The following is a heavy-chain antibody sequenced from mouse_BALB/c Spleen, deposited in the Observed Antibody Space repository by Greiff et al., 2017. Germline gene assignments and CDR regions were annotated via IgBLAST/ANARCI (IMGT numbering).Heavy chain of an antibody. Sequence: QVQLQQSGPQLVRPGASVKISCKASGYSFTSYWMHWVKQRPGQGLEWIGMIDPSDSETRLNQKFKDKATLTVDKSSSTAYMQLSSPTSEDSAVYYCAREEITTVVAPRYCDVWGAGTTVTVSS. D-gene: IGHD1-1*01. CDR2: IDPSDSET. CDR3: AREEITTVVAPRYCDV. CDR1: GYSFTSYW. V-gene: IGHV1S127*01. J-gene: IGHJ1*01.